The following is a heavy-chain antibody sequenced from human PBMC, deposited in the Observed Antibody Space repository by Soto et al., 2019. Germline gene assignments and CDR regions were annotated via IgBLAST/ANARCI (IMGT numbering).Heavy chain of an antibody. D-gene: IGHD6-6*01. J-gene: IGHJ4*02. V-gene: IGHV1-69*13. CDR3: ARRNSSGAPYYFDY. CDR1: GGTLSSYA. CDR2: IIPIFGTA. Sequence: SVKVSCKASGGTLSSYAISWVRQAPGQGLEWMGGIIPIFGTANYAQKFQGRVTITADESTSTAYMELSSLRSEDTAVYYCARRNSSGAPYYFDYWGQGTLVTVSS.